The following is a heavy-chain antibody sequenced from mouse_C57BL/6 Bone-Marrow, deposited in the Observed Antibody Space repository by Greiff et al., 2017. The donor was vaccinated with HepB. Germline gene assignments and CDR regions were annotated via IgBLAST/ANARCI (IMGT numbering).Heavy chain of an antibody. CDR2: IDPSDSYT. CDR1: GYTFTSYW. J-gene: IGHJ1*03. D-gene: IGHD2-5*01. CDR3: ARIPYYSNYVAPYWYFDV. V-gene: IGHV1-69*01. Sequence: QVQLQQPGAELVMPGASVKLSCKASGYTFTSYWMHWVKQSPGQGLEWIGEIDPSDSYTNYNQKFKGKSTLTVDKSSSTAYMQLSSLTSEDSAVYYCARIPYYSNYVAPYWYFDVWGTGTTVTVSS.